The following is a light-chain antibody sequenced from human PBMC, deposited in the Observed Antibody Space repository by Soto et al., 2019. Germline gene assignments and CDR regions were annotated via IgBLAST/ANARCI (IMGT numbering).Light chain of an antibody. J-gene: IGKJ1*01. CDR3: QQYHSYPWT. V-gene: IGKV1-5*03. CDR1: QTISTW. Sequence: DIQMTQSPSTLSASLGDRVTITCRASQTISTWLAWYQEKPGKAPKLLIYKASSLESGVPPRFSGSGSGTEFTLTISSLQPDDFATYYCQQYHSYPWTFGQGTKVDI. CDR2: KAS.